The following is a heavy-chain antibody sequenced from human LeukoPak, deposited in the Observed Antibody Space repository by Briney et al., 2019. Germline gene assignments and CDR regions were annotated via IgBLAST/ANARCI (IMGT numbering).Heavy chain of an antibody. CDR2: IYSGGST. D-gene: IGHD3-10*01. CDR1: GFTVSSNY. J-gene: IGHJ3*02. CDR3: ARERHYGSGSEI. V-gene: IGHV3-53*01. Sequence: GGSLRLSCAASGFTVSSNYMSWGRQAPGKGLEWVSVIYSGGSTYYADSVKGRFTISRDNSKNTLYLQMNSLRAEDTAVYYCARERHYGSGSEIWGQGTMVTVSS.